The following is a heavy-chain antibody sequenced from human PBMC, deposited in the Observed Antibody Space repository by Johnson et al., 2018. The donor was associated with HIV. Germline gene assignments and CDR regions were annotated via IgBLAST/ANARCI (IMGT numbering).Heavy chain of an antibody. D-gene: IGHD6-6*01. J-gene: IGHJ3*02. V-gene: IGHV3-30*05. CDR3: AKDTRSSSGLGAFDI. CDR1: GFTLSTYG. Sequence: QVQLVESGGGVVRPGGSLRLSCAASGFTLSTYGMHWVRQAPGKGLEWVAVISYDGSNKYYADSVKGRFTISRDSSKNTLYLQMNSLRAEDTALYYCAKDTRSSSGLGAFDIWGQGTMVTVSS. CDR2: ISYDGSNK.